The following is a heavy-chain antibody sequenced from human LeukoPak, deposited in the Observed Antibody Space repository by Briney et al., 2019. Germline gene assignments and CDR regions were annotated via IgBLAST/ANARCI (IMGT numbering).Heavy chain of an antibody. CDR1: GGSISSSSYY. J-gene: IGHJ5*02. V-gene: IGHV4-39*01. CDR2: IYYSGST. CDR3: ARHGAAAGTVWFDP. D-gene: IGHD6-13*01. Sequence: PSETLSLTCTVSGGSISSSSYYWGWIRQPPGKGLEWIGSIYYSGSTYYNPSLKSRVTISVDTSKNQFSLKLSSVTAADTAVYYCARHGAAAGTVWFDPWGQGTLVTVSS.